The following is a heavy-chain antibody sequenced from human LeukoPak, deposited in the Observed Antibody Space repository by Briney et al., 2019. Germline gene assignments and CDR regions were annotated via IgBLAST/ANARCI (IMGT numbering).Heavy chain of an antibody. CDR3: AKGGGPGRYYFDY. CDR2: ISGSSGST. V-gene: IGHV3-23*01. CDR1: GFTFSSYA. Sequence: PGGSLRLSCAASGFTFSSYAMSWVRQAPGKGLEWVSVISGSSGSTYYADSVKGRFTISRDNSKNTLYLQMNSLRAEDTAVYYCAKGGGPGRYYFDYWGQGTLVTVSS. J-gene: IGHJ4*02. D-gene: IGHD1-14*01.